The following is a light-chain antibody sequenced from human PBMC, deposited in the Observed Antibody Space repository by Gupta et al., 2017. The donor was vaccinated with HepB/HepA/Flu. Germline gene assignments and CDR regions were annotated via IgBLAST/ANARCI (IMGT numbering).Light chain of an antibody. V-gene: IGLV7-46*01. CDR3: CLSYSSSFVV. Sequence: QPVVTQQPSLTVSAGGTVPLTSRSSTGAVTSGHWPYWFQQKPGQAPMTLIYDTNNKHSLTPARFSGSLLGGKAALTLSGAQPEDEAEYYCCLSYSSSFVVFGGGTMLTVL. CDR2: DTN. J-gene: IGLJ2*01. CDR1: TGAVTSGHW.